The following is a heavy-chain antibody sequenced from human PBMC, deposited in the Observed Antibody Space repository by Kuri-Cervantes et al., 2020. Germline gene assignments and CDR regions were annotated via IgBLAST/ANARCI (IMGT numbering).Heavy chain of an antibody. CDR3: ASDYYDNSGPR. J-gene: IGHJ1*01. CDR2: ISNDGSNK. D-gene: IGHD3-22*01. CDR1: GFTFSTYG. V-gene: IGHV3-33*05. Sequence: GGSLRLSCAASGFTFSTYGMHWVRQAPDKGLEWVAVISNDGSNKDYADSVKGRFTISRDNAKSSLYLQMNNLTVDDTAFYHCASDYYDNSGPRWGQGTLVTVSS.